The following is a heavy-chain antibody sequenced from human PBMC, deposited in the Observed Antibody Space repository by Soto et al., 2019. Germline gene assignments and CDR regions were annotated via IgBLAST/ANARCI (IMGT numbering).Heavy chain of an antibody. V-gene: IGHV4-39*01. D-gene: IGHD4-17*01. Sequence: SETLSLTCTVSGASISSTTYYWVWIRQPPGKGLKWIGSIYYSGSTYYNPSLKSRVTISVDTSKNQFSLKLSSVTAADTAVYYCARLDYGDYVGNWFDPWGQGTLVT. J-gene: IGHJ5*02. CDR3: ARLDYGDYVGNWFDP. CDR2: IYYSGST. CDR1: GASISSTTYY.